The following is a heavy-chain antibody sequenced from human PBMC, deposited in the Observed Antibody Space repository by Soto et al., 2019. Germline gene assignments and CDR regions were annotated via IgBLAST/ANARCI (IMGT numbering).Heavy chain of an antibody. CDR2: ISAYNGNT. Sequence: QVQLVQSGAEVKKPGASVKVSCKASGYTFTSYGISWVRQAPGQGLEWMGWISAYNGNTHYAQKLQGRVTMTTDTSTSTAYMELRSLRSDDTAVYYCARDPTTMVRGVNWFDPWGQGTLVTVSS. CDR1: GYTFTSYG. D-gene: IGHD3-10*01. J-gene: IGHJ5*02. V-gene: IGHV1-18*01. CDR3: ARDPTTMVRGVNWFDP.